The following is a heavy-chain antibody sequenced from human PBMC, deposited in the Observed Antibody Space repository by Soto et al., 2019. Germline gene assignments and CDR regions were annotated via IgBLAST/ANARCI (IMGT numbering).Heavy chain of an antibody. J-gene: IGHJ6*02. D-gene: IGHD2-2*01. CDR3: ASYCSSTSCYPYYGMDV. Sequence: ASVKVSCKASGYTFTSYAMHWVRQAPGQRLEWMGWINAGNGNTKYSQKFQGRVTITRDTSASTAYMELSSLRSEDTAVYYCASYCSSTSCYPYYGMDVWGQGTTVTASS. V-gene: IGHV1-3*01. CDR2: INAGNGNT. CDR1: GYTFTSYA.